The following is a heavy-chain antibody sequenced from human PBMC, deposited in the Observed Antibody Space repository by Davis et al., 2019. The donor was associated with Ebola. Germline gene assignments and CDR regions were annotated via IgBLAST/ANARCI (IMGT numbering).Heavy chain of an antibody. Sequence: PSETLSLTCAVYGGSFSGYYWSWIRQPPGKGLEWIGEINHSGSTNYNPSLKSRVTISVDTSKNQFSLKLSSVTAADTAVYYCARGLPAVPAAHLNWFDPWGQGTLVTVSS. V-gene: IGHV4-34*01. J-gene: IGHJ5*02. CDR1: GGSFSGYY. D-gene: IGHD2-2*01. CDR2: INHSGST. CDR3: ARGLPAVPAAHLNWFDP.